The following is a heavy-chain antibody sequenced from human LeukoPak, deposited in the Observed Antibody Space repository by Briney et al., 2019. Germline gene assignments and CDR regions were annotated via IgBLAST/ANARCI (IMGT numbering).Heavy chain of an antibody. Sequence: PGGSLRLSCAASGFTFSTAWMTWVRQAPGKGLEWAGRIKSKADAGTTDYAAPVKGRFTISRDDSKNTLFLQMNSLKIEDTAEYYCTTDHGVDKSWLHYDPFDIWGQGTMVTVSS. CDR1: GFTFSTAW. CDR3: TTDHGVDKSWLHYDPFDI. V-gene: IGHV3-15*01. J-gene: IGHJ3*02. D-gene: IGHD6-13*01. CDR2: IKSKADAGTT.